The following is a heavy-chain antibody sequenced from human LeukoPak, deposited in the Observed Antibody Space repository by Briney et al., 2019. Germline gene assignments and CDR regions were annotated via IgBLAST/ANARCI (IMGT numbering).Heavy chain of an antibody. CDR3: AILSGGGGPNYYYYYMDV. CDR1: GGSISSSSYY. J-gene: IGHJ6*03. CDR2: IYYSGST. Sequence: SETLSLTCTVSGGSISSSSYYWGWIRQPPGKGLEWIGSIYYSGSTYYNPSLKSRVTISVDTSKNQFSLKLSSVTAADTAVYYCAILSGGGGPNYYYYYMDVWGKGTTVTVSS. D-gene: IGHD2-15*01. V-gene: IGHV4-39*07.